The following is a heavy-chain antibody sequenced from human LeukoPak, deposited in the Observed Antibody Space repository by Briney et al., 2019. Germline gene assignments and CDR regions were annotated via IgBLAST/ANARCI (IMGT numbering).Heavy chain of an antibody. CDR3: ASFDYGGNPKRDY. CDR2: INPSGGST. CDR1: GYTFTSYY. V-gene: IGHV1-46*01. J-gene: IGHJ4*02. Sequence: ASVTVSCKASGYTFTSYYMHWVRQAPGQGLEWMGIINPSGGSTSYAQKFQGRVTMTRDTSTSTVYMELSSLRSEDTAVYYCASFDYGGNPKRDYWGQGTLVTVSS. D-gene: IGHD4-23*01.